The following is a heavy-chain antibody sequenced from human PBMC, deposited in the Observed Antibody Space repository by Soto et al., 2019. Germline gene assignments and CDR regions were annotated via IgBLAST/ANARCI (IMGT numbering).Heavy chain of an antibody. Sequence: ASVKVSCKASGYTFASCYMRWVRQAPGQGLEWMGRINASGGNTNYSQKFQGRVTITRDTSASTAYMELSSLRSEDTAVYYCARDSCSSTSCYIGNWFDPWGQGTLVTVSS. CDR1: GYTFASCY. CDR2: INASGGNT. CDR3: ARDSCSSTSCYIGNWFDP. V-gene: IGHV1-46*01. D-gene: IGHD2-2*02. J-gene: IGHJ5*02.